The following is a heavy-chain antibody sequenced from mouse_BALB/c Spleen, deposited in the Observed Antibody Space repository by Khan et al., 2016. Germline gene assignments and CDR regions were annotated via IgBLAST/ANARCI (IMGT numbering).Heavy chain of an antibody. CDR1: GYTFSSYW. V-gene: IGHV1-9*01. CDR2: ILPGSGST. CDR3: ARKGITTARYVDV. D-gene: IGHD1-2*01. J-gene: IGHJ1*01. Sequence: QVQLQQSGAELMKPGASVKISCKATGYTFSSYWIEWVKQRPGHGLEWIGEILPGSGSTNYNEKFKGKATFTADTSFNTAYMQLSSLTSEDSAVYYCARKGITTARYVDVWGGGTTVTVSS.